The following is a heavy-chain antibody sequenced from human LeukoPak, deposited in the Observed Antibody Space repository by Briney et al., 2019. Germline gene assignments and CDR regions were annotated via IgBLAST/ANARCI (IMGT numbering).Heavy chain of an antibody. J-gene: IGHJ4*02. CDR1: GFTVTSYA. Sequence: PGGSLRLSCAASGFTVTSYAMNWVRQAPGKGLEWVATISTSGGSTYYADFVKGRFTISRDNSKNTLYLHMNSLRAEDTAVYYCARDYGGSSPFDYWGQGTLVTVSS. CDR3: ARDYGGSSPFDY. CDR2: ISTSGGST. V-gene: IGHV3-23*01. D-gene: IGHD4-23*01.